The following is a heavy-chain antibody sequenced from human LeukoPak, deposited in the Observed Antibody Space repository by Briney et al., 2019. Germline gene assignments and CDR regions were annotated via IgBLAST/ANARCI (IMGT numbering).Heavy chain of an antibody. CDR3: ARDLGYSSGWYDY. D-gene: IGHD6-19*01. CDR2: IYYSGST. CDR1: GGSISSSSYY. V-gene: IGHV4-61*01. Sequence: PSEALSLTCTVSGGSISSSSYYWGWIRQPPGKGLEYIGYIYYSGSTNYNPSLKSRVTMSLDTSKNQFSLKLSSVTAADTAVYYCARDLGYSSGWYDYWGQGTLVTVSS. J-gene: IGHJ4*02.